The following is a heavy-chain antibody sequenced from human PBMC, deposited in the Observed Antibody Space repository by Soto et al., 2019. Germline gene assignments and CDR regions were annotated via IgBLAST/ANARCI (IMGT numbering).Heavy chain of an antibody. CDR3: ATVTWDLNYYYGLDV. CDR2: FDPEDGET. J-gene: IGHJ6*02. CDR1: GYTLTELS. D-gene: IGHD1-26*01. Sequence: ASVKLSCKVSGYTLTELSMHWVRQAPGKGLEWMGGFDPEDGETIYAQKFQGRVTMTEDTSTDTAYMELSSLRSEDTAVYYCATVTWDLNYYYGLDVWGQGTTVTVSS. V-gene: IGHV1-24*01.